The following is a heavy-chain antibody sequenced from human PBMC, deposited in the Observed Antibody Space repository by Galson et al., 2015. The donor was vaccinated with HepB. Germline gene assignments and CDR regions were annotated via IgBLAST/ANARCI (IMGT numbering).Heavy chain of an antibody. CDR2: ISYDGSNK. J-gene: IGHJ4*02. D-gene: IGHD6-19*01. V-gene: IGHV3-30-3*01. CDR3: ARDQSSGLDY. Sequence: SLRLSCAASGFTFSSYAMHWVRQAPGKGLEWVAVISYDGSNKYYADSVRGRLTISRDNSKNTLYLQMNSLRAEDTAVYYCARDQSSGLDYWGQGTLVTVSS. CDR1: GFTFSSYA.